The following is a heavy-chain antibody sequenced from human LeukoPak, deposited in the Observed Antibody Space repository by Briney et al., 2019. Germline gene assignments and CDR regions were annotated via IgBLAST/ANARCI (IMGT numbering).Heavy chain of an antibody. Sequence: SQTLSLTCAVSGGSISSGGYYWSWIRQPAGKGLEWIGRINTSGSTNYNPSLKSRVTMSVDTSKNQFSLKLSSVTAADTAVYYCARDRQDIVVVPAAMSYYYYYMDVWGKGTTVTVSS. CDR1: GGSISSGGYY. J-gene: IGHJ6*03. D-gene: IGHD2-2*01. V-gene: IGHV4-61*02. CDR3: ARDRQDIVVVPAAMSYYYYYMDV. CDR2: INTSGST.